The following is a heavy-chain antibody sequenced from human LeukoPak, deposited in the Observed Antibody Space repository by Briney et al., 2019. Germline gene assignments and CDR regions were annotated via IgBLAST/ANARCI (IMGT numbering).Heavy chain of an antibody. D-gene: IGHD2-21*01. CDR3: AKVGPFDRSYMYYFDY. J-gene: IGHJ4*02. CDR1: GFTFSSYG. Sequence: ARSLRLSCAASGFTFSSYGMHWVRQAPGKGLEWVAVMSYDGSNKDYADSVKGRFTISRDNSKNTLYLRMNSLRAEDTAVYYCAKVGPFDRSYMYYFDYWGQGTLVTVSS. V-gene: IGHV3-30*18. CDR2: MSYDGSNK.